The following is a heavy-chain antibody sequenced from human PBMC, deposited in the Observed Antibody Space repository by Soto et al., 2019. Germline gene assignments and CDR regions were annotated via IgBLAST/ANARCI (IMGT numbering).Heavy chain of an antibody. CDR2: IYWDDDK. CDR1: GFSLTTGGVG. CDR3: AHLSIPSASTNFDF. J-gene: IGHJ4*02. Sequence: QITLKESGPTLVKPTQTLTLTCTFSGFSLTTGGVGVGWIRQPPGKALEWLALIYWDDDKRFSPSLKSRLTLTKDTSKNQAVLIMTNMDPVDTATYYCAHLSIPSASTNFDFWGQGTLVTVSS. D-gene: IGHD2-2*01. V-gene: IGHV2-5*02.